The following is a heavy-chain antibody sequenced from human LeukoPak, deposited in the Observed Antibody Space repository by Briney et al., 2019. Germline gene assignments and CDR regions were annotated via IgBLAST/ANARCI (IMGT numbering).Heavy chain of an antibody. Sequence: SETLSFTCTVSGGSISSYYWSWIRQPPGKGLEWIGYIYYSGSTNYNPSLKSRVTISIDTSKNQFSLKLSSVTAADTAVYYCARGSSGWYSHLGYWGQGALVTVSS. D-gene: IGHD6-19*01. CDR3: ARGSSGWYSHLGY. CDR2: IYYSGST. V-gene: IGHV4-59*01. CDR1: GGSISSYY. J-gene: IGHJ4*02.